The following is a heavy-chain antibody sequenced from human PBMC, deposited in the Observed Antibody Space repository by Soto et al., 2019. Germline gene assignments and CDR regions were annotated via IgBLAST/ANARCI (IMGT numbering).Heavy chain of an antibody. D-gene: IGHD3-22*01. J-gene: IGHJ3*01. CDR1: GFTFSSYA. CDR2: ISGSGGST. Sequence: EVQLLESGGGLVQPGGSLRLSCAASGFTFSSYAMSWVRQAPGKGLEWVSAISGSGGSTYYADSMKGRFTISRDNSKNTVYLQMNSLRAEDTAVYYCAKDCMIVVVNDAFDLWGQGTMVTVSS. V-gene: IGHV3-23*01. CDR3: AKDCMIVVVNDAFDL.